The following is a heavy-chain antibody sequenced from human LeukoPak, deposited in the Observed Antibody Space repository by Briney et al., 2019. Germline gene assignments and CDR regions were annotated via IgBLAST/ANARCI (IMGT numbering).Heavy chain of an antibody. CDR2: ISWNSGTI. CDR3: AKLVFDY. V-gene: IGHV3-9*01. CDR1: GFIFNNYA. J-gene: IGHJ4*02. Sequence: PGGSLRLSCAGAGFIFNNYAMQWVRHPPGKGLEWVSGISWNSGTIDYAASVRGRFIISRDNSKNTLYLQMNSLRADDTAVYYCAKLVFDYWGQGTLVTVSS.